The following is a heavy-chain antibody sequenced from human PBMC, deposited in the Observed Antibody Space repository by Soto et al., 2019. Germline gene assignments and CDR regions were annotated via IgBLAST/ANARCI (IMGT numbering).Heavy chain of an antibody. CDR2: ISGSGGRT. CDR1: GFTFSSYA. J-gene: IGHJ4*02. Sequence: GWSLRLSFEASGFTFSSYAMSWVRQATGKGLEWVSAISGSGGRTYYAYSVKGRFTISRDNSKNTLYLQMKSLRAEDTAVYYCEKDNEAVAGTLSDYWGQGTLVTVSS. V-gene: IGHV3-23*01. D-gene: IGHD6-19*01. CDR3: EKDNEAVAGTLSDY.